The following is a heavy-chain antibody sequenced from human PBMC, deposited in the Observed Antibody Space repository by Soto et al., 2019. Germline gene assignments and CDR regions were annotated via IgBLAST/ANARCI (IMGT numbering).Heavy chain of an antibody. CDR1: GGSFSCNY. CDR3: ARDKITGLFDY. D-gene: IGHD2-8*02. Sequence: SETLSLTCAVYGGSFSCNYWTWIRQPPGTGLEWIGEINHSGSTNYNPSLKSRVTISVDTSKNQFSLKLTSVTAADTAVYYCARDKITGLFDYWGQGTLVTVSS. V-gene: IGHV4-34*01. J-gene: IGHJ4*02. CDR2: INHSGST.